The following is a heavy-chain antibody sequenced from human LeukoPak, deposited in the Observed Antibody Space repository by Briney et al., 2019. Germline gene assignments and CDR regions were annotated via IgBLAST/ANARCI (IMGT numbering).Heavy chain of an antibody. CDR2: IIPIFGTA. CDR3: ARCIAGITGYYYYYMDV. Sequence: SVKVSCKASVGTFSSYAISWGRQAPGQGLGWRGGIIPIFGTANYAQKFQGRVTITADESTSTAYMEVSSLRSEDTAVYYCARCIAGITGYYYYYMDVWGKGTTVTVSS. D-gene: IGHD1-20*01. CDR1: VGTFSSYA. V-gene: IGHV1-69*13. J-gene: IGHJ6*03.